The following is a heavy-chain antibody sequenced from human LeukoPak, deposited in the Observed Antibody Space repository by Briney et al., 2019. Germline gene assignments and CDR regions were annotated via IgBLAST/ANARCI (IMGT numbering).Heavy chain of an antibody. D-gene: IGHD3-3*01. J-gene: IGHJ4*02. Sequence: GASVKVSCKASGYTFTSYDINWVRQATGQGPEWMGWMNPNSGNTGYAQKFQGRVTMTRNTSISTAYMELSSLRSEDTAVYYCARGYDFWSGYPFDYWGQGTLVTVSS. V-gene: IGHV1-8*01. CDR3: ARGYDFWSGYPFDY. CDR2: MNPNSGNT. CDR1: GYTFTSYD.